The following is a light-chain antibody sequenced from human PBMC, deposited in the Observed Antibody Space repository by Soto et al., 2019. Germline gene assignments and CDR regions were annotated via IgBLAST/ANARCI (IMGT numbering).Light chain of an antibody. Sequence: EIVLTQSPGTLSLSPGERATLSCRASQSVSGSYLAWYQQKPGQAPRLLIDGASSRATGIPDRFSGSGSGTDFTLTISGLEPEDFAVYYCQQYGSSPLTFGRGTKVDIK. J-gene: IGKJ4*01. CDR1: QSVSGSY. CDR3: QQYGSSPLT. CDR2: GAS. V-gene: IGKV3-20*01.